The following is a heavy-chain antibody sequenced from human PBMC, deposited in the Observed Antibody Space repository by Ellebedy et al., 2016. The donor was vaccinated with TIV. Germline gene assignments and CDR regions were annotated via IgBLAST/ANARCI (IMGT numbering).Heavy chain of an antibody. CDR3: ARGVTTIGS. J-gene: IGHJ4*02. Sequence: GSLRLSCTVSGGSISSYYWSWIRQPPGKGLEWIGYIYYSGSTNYIPSLKSRVTISADTSKNQVSLKLTSVTAADTAVYYCARGVTTIGSWGQGTLVTVSS. CDR1: GGSISSYY. CDR2: IYYSGST. V-gene: IGHV4-59*01. D-gene: IGHD4-17*01.